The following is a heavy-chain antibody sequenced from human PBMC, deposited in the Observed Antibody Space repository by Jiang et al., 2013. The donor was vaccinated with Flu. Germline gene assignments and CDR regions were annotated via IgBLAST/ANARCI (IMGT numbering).Heavy chain of an antibody. CDR3: ARDRRSSDYSHDAFDI. CDR1: GASISSYY. CDR2: IYYTGST. V-gene: IGHV4-59*01. D-gene: IGHD3-22*01. Sequence: GSGLVKPSETLSLTCTVSGASISSYYWGWFRQPPGKGLEWIGYIYYTGSTNYDPSLKSRVTISVDKSKNQFSLKLSSVTAADTAVYYCARDRRSSDYSHDAFDIWGQGTVVTVCS. J-gene: IGHJ3*02.